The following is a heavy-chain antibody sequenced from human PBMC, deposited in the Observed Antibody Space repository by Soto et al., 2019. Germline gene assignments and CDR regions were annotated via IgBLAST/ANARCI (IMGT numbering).Heavy chain of an antibody. V-gene: IGHV1-18*01. J-gene: IGHJ6*02. D-gene: IGHD1-26*01. CDR1: GYTFTSYG. CDR2: ISAYNGNT. CDR3: ARDLAEMGVGATSYNSGPEAHRVDYYYYGMDV. Sequence: ASVKVSCKASGYTFTSYGISWVRQAPGQGLEWMGWISAYNGNTNYAQKLQGRVTMTTDTSTSTAYMEPRSLRSDDTAVYYCARDLAEMGVGATSYNSGPEAHRVDYYYYGMDVWGQGTTVTVSS.